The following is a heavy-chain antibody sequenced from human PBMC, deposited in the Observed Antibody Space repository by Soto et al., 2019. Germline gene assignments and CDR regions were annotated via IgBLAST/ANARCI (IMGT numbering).Heavy chain of an antibody. CDR1: GGSISSYY. Sequence: SETLSLTCTVSGGSISSYYWSWIRQPPGKGLEWIGYIYYTGSTNYNPSLKSRVTISVDTSKNQFSLKLSSVTAADTAVYYCARGRIAATAVYWGQGTLVTVSS. D-gene: IGHD6-13*01. J-gene: IGHJ4*02. CDR3: ARGRIAATAVY. CDR2: IYYTGST. V-gene: IGHV4-59*01.